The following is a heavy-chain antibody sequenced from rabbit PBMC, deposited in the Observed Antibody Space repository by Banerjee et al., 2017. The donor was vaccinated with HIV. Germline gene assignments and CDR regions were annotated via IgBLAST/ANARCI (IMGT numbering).Heavy chain of an antibody. CDR3: ARAPDYISPWGVYFNL. CDR2: IDPIFGST. D-gene: IGHD4-1*01. Sequence: QSLEESGGDLVKPGASLTLTCTASGFSFSSSYYMCWVRQAPGKGLEWIGYIDPIFGSTYYATWVDGRFTISSHNAQNTLYLQLNSLTAADTATYFCARAPDYISPWGVYFNLWGPGTLVTVS. CDR1: GFSFSSSYY. V-gene: IGHV1S40*01. J-gene: IGHJ4*01.